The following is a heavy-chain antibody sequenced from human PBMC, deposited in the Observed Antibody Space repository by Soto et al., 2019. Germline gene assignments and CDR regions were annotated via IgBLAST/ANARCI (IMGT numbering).Heavy chain of an antibody. J-gene: IGHJ4*02. CDR1: GGSFSGYY. Sequence: PSETLSLTCAFYGGSFSGYYWIWIRQPPGKGLEWIGEINHSGSTNYNPSLKSRVTISVDTSKNQFSLKLSSVTAADTAVYYCARTPWLIRVVIPTHFDYWGQGTLVTVS. V-gene: IGHV4-34*01. CDR3: ARTPWLIRVVIPTHFDY. D-gene: IGHD3-3*01. CDR2: INHSGST.